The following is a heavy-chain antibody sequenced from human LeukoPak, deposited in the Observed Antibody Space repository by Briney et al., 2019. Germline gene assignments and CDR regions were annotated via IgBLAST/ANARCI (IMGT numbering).Heavy chain of an antibody. V-gene: IGHV4-38-2*02. CDR1: GYSISSGYY. D-gene: IGHD5-18*01. J-gene: IGHJ6*02. CDR2: IYYSGST. Sequence: SETLSLTCTVSGYSISSGYYWGWIRQPPGKGLEWSGRIYYSGSTYYNRSLKSRVTISVDTSKIQFSLKLSSVTAADTAVYYCARGVWGYSYGLSLYYGMDVWGQGTTVSDPS. CDR3: ARGVWGYSYGLSLYYGMDV.